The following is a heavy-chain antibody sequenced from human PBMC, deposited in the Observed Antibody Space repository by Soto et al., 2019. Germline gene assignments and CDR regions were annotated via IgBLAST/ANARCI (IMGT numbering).Heavy chain of an antibody. CDR3: ARRLVATISFDY. V-gene: IGHV4-39*01. CDR2: IFYSGST. J-gene: IGHJ4*02. D-gene: IGHD5-12*01. Sequence: SETLSLTCIVSGGSISSKTHYWGWIRQPPGKGLEWIGSIFYSGSTYYKPSLKSRVNISVDTSKNQFSLKLSSVTAADTAVYYCARRLVATISFDYWGQGTLVTVSS. CDR1: GGSISSKTHY.